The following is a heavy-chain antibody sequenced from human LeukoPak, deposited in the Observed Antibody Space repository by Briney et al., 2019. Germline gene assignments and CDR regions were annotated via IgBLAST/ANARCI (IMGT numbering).Heavy chain of an antibody. CDR3: ARDSSYSGYDFFDY. J-gene: IGHJ4*02. CDR1: GGSISSYY. D-gene: IGHD5-12*01. Sequence: PSETLSLTCTVSGGSISSYYKSWIRHPAGKGLELIGRIYTSGSTNYNPSLKSRVTMSVDTSKNQFSLKLSSVTAADTAVYYCARDSSYSGYDFFDYWGQGTLVTVSS. V-gene: IGHV4-4*07. CDR2: IYTSGST.